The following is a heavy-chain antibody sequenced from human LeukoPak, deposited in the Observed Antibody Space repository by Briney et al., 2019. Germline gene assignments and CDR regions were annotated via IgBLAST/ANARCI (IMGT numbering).Heavy chain of an antibody. CDR1: GFTFSRYW. CDR2: IRSDGSST. V-gene: IGHV3-74*01. D-gene: IGHD1-26*01. Sequence: GGSLRLSCAASGFTFSRYWMHWVRQAPGKGLVWVSCIRSDGSSTSIADSAKGRFTISRDNAKNTVYLQMNSLRAEDTAVYYCVRDNRSYNFDYWGQGTLVTVSS. CDR3: VRDNRSYNFDY. J-gene: IGHJ4*02.